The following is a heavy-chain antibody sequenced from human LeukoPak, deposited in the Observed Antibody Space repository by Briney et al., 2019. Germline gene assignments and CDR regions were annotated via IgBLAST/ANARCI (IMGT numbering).Heavy chain of an antibody. V-gene: IGHV1-46*01. D-gene: IGHD1-1*01. CDR2: INPSGGST. Sequence: GASVKVSCKASGYAFTSYYMHWVRQAPGQGLEWMGIINPSGGSTSYAQKFQGRVTMTRDTSTSTVYMELSSLRSEDTAVYYCARDQPRNWPFDYWGQGTLVTVSS. CDR1: GYAFTSYY. CDR3: ARDQPRNWPFDY. J-gene: IGHJ4*02.